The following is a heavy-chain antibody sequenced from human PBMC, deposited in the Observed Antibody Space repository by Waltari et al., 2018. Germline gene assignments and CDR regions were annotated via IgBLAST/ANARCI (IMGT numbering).Heavy chain of an antibody. Sequence: QLQLQESGPGLVKPSETLSLTCTVSGSSFISTYPWGWIRQSPGKGLEWIATFYRYGANYDTPPLKSRVAISVDTSETQFSLKLSSVTAADTAVYYCARRPIATPDFSFDIWGHGTMVSVSS. CDR3: ARRPIATPDFSFDI. CDR2: FYRYGAN. CDR1: GSSFISTYP. J-gene: IGHJ3*02. V-gene: IGHV4-38-2*02. D-gene: IGHD2-21*01.